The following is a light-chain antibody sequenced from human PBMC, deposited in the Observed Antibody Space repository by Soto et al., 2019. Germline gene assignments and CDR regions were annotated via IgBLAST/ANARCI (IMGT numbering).Light chain of an antibody. V-gene: IGKV3-20*01. Sequence: EIVLTQSPGTLSLSPGERATLSCRASQSVSSSYLAWYQHKPGQAPRLLIYAASSRATGIPDRFSGSGSGTDFTLTISRLEPEDFAVYFCQQYGSSPRTFGQGT. CDR3: QQYGSSPRT. CDR1: QSVSSSY. CDR2: AAS. J-gene: IGKJ1*01.